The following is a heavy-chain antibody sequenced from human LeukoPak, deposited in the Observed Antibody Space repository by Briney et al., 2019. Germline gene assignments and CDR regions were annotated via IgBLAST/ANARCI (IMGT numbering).Heavy chain of an antibody. D-gene: IGHD3-22*01. Sequence: GGSLRLSCAASGFTFSSYGMHWVRQAPGKGLEWVAVTWYDGSKKYYADSVKGRFTISRDDSKNTVYLQMDSLKTEDTAVYYCARGILDSGGRYFDSWGQGTLVTVSS. V-gene: IGHV3-33*01. CDR3: ARGILDSGGRYFDS. J-gene: IGHJ4*02. CDR2: TWYDGSKK. CDR1: GFTFSSYG.